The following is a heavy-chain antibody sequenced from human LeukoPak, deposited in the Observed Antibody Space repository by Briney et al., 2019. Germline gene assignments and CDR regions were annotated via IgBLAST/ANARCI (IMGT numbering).Heavy chain of an antibody. CDR1: GFTFSSYG. Sequence: GRSLRLSCAASGFTFSSYGTHWVRQAPGKGLEWVAVISYDGSNKYYADSVKGRFTISRDNSKNTLYLQMNSLRAEDTAVYYCARDYYYDSSGYFSADAFDIWGQGTMVTVSS. CDR3: ARDYYYDSSGYFSADAFDI. J-gene: IGHJ3*02. V-gene: IGHV3-30*03. CDR2: ISYDGSNK. D-gene: IGHD3-22*01.